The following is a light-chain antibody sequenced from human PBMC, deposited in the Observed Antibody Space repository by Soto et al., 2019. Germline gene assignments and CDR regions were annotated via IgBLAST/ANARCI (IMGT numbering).Light chain of an antibody. V-gene: IGKV3-20*01. J-gene: IGKJ4*01. CDR1: QSVSSSY. CDR3: QQYGSSPLT. CDR2: GAS. Sequence: EIVLTQSPGTLSLPPGERATLSCRASQSVSSSYLAWYQQKPGQAPRLLIYGASSRATGIPDRFSGSGSGTDFTLTIGRLEPEDFAVYYCQQYGSSPLTFGGGTKVEIK.